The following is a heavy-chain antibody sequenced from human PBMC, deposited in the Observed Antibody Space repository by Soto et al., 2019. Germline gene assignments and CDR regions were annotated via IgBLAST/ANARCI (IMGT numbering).Heavy chain of an antibody. Sequence: PGGSLRLSCAASGFTFSSYAMSWVRQAPGKGLEWVSAISGSGGSTYYADSVKGRFTISRDNSKNTLYLQMNSLRAEDTAVYYCAKWPLAGYCTNGVCYKFDYDYGMDVWGKGTTVTVSA. J-gene: IGHJ6*04. CDR1: GFTFSSYA. CDR2: ISGSGGST. CDR3: AKWPLAGYCTNGVCYKFDYDYGMDV. V-gene: IGHV3-23*01. D-gene: IGHD2-8*01.